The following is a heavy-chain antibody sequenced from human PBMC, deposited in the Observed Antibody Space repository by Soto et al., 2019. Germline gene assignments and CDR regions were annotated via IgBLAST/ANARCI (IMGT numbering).Heavy chain of an antibody. CDR2: INPNSGGT. D-gene: IGHD6-25*01. Sequence: GASVKVSCKGSGYTFTSYCISWVLQAPGQGLEWMGWINPNSGGTNYAQKFQGRVTMTRDTSISTAYMELSRLRSDDTAVYYCATSLSAGYYYGMDVWGQGTTVTVSS. J-gene: IGHJ6*02. CDR1: GYTFTSYC. CDR3: ATSLSAGYYYGMDV. V-gene: IGHV1-2*03.